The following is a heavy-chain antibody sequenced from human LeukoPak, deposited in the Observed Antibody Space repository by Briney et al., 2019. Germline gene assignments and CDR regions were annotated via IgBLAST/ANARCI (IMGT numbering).Heavy chain of an antibody. CDR3: ARSGPAAIRSLYYYYGMDV. J-gene: IGHJ6*04. D-gene: IGHD2-2*01. CDR2: IYYSGST. CDR1: GGSISSGGYY. Sequence: SQTLSLTCTVSGGSISSGGYYWSWIRQHPGKGLEWIGYIYYSGSTYYNPSLKSRVTISVDTSKNQFSLKLSSVTAANTAVYYCARSGPAAIRSLYYYYGMDVWGKGTTVTVSS. V-gene: IGHV4-31*03.